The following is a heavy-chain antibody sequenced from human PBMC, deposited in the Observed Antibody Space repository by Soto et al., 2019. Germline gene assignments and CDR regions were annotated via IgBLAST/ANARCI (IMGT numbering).Heavy chain of an antibody. CDR2: INHSGST. J-gene: IGHJ5*02. D-gene: IGHD5-12*01. CDR3: ARGGYSGYVRRLSWFDP. V-gene: IGHV4-34*01. CDR1: GASISGFY. Sequence: SETLSLTCTVSGASISGFYWSWIRKSAGKGLEWIGEINHSGSTNYNPSLKSRVTISVDTSKNQFSLKLSSVTAADTAVYYCARGGYSGYVRRLSWFDPWGQGTLVTVSS.